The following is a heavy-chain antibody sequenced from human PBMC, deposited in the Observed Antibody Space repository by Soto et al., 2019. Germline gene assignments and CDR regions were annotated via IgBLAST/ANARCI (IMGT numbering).Heavy chain of an antibody. J-gene: IGHJ2*01. CDR1: GLSLSNARMG. Sequence: QVTLKESGPVLVKPTETLTLTCTVSGLSLSNARMGVSWIRQPPGKALEWLAHIFSNDEKSYSTSLKSRLTISKDTSKSQVVLTMTNMDPVDTATYYCARILDYRIVVVTATGHGNWYFDLWGRGTLVTVSS. D-gene: IGHD2-21*02. CDR2: IFSNDEK. CDR3: ARILDYRIVVVTATGHGNWYFDL. V-gene: IGHV2-26*01.